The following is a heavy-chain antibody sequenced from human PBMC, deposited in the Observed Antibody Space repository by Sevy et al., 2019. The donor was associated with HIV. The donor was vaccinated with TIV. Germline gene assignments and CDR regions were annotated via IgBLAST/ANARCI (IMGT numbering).Heavy chain of an antibody. CDR3: ARGGYGDYYYNYYYMDV. Sequence: GGSLRLSCAASGFTFSNYRMHWVRQAPGKGLVWVSRINGGGTTTSHAYSVKGRLTISRDNAKNTLYLQMNSLRAEDTAVYYCARGGYGDYYYNYYYMDVWGKGTTVTVSS. V-gene: IGHV3-74*01. J-gene: IGHJ6*03. CDR1: GFTFSNYR. CDR2: INGGGTTT. D-gene: IGHD4-17*01.